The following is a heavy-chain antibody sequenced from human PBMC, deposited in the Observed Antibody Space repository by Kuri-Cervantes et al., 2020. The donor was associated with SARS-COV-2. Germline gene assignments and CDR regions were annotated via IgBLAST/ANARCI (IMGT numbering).Heavy chain of an antibody. CDR1: GGSISSGSYF. D-gene: IGHD3-10*01. Sequence: TLSLTCTVSGGSISSGSYFWNWIRQPAGKGLEWIGHIYTTGSTNYNPSLKSRVTISVDTSKNQFSLKLTSVTAADTAVYYCARERASVGVVDAFDVWGQGTMVTVSS. J-gene: IGHJ3*01. V-gene: IGHV4-61*09. CDR2: IYTTGST. CDR3: ARERASVGVVDAFDV.